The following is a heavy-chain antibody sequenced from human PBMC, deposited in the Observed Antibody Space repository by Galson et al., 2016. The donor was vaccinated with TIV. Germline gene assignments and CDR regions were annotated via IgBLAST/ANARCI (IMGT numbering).Heavy chain of an antibody. D-gene: IGHD3-22*01. J-gene: IGHJ6*02. CDR2: IWYDGSNE. Sequence: SLRLSCAASGFTFSSYGMHWVRQAPGKGLDWVAIIWYDGSNEYYADSVRGRFTISRDSSKNTLYLQMNSLRAEDTAVYYCARDRYYDARGYYYYYYGMDVWGQGTTVTVSS. V-gene: IGHV3-33*01. CDR3: ARDRYYDARGYYYYYYGMDV. CDR1: GFTFSSYG.